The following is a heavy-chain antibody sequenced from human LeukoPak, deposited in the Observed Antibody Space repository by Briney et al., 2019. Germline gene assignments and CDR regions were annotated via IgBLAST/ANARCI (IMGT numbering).Heavy chain of an antibody. V-gene: IGHV4-59*01. CDR1: GFTFSSYW. D-gene: IGHD6-13*01. Sequence: GSLRLSCAASGFTFSSYWMSWVRQPPGKGLEWIGYIYHTGSADYNPSLKSRVTMSVDTSKNQFSLKLSSVTTADTAFYYCARLAAAGTTFDYWAQGTLVTVSS. J-gene: IGHJ4*02. CDR3: ARLAAAGTTFDY. CDR2: IYHTGSA.